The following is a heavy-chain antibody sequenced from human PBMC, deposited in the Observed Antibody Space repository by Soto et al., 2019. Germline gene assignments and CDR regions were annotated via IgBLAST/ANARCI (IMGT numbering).Heavy chain of an antibody. CDR2: IYHSGST. CDR3: ARVPDY. J-gene: IGHJ4*02. V-gene: IGHV4-30-2*01. CDR1: GGSISSGGYS. Sequence: SETLSLTCAVSGGSISSGGYSWSWIRQPPGKGLEWIGYIYHSGSTYYNPSLKSRVTISVDRSKNQFSLKLSSVTAADTAVYYCARVPDYGGQEPLVPVSS.